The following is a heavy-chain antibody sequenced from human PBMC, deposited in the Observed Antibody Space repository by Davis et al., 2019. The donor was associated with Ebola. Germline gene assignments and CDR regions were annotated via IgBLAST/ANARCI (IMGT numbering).Heavy chain of an antibody. J-gene: IGHJ6*04. V-gene: IGHV1-46*01. CDR2: INPSGGGT. CDR1: GYTFTSYY. Sequence: ASVKVSCKASGYTFTSYYMYWVRQAPGQGLEWMGIINPSGGGTSYAQKFQGRVTMTRDTSTSTVYMELSSLRSEDTAVYYCARQYYDILISYGMDVWGKGTTVTVSS. CDR3: ARQYYDILISYGMDV. D-gene: IGHD3-9*01.